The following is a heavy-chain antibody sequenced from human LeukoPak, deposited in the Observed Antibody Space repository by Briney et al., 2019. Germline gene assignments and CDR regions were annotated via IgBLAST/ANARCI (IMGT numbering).Heavy chain of an antibody. J-gene: IGHJ4*02. Sequence: ASVTVSCKASGYTFTHYFIHWVRQAPGPGLDWMGWSDPNSGGTNSAQKFQDRVTLTRDTSIRTASMELRSLRSDDTALYYCATGAGDSYGLVAFRGQGTLVTVSA. V-gene: IGHV1-2*02. CDR2: SDPNSGGT. CDR3: ATGAGDSYGLVAF. CDR1: GYTFTHYF. D-gene: IGHD5-18*01.